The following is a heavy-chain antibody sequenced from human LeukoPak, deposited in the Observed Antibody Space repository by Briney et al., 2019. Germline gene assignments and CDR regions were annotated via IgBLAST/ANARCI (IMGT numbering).Heavy chain of an antibody. CDR1: VFTFRIYW. V-gene: IGHV3-74*01. J-gene: IGHJ4*02. CDR2: INSDGTST. Sequence: PGRSLRLSCAASVFTFRIYWMKWVREAPGRGRVWVSRINSDGTSTIYAASVKGRFTISRDNAKNTLYLQMNSLRVEDTAVYYCARGASDFDYWGRGTLVTVSS. CDR3: ARGASDFDY.